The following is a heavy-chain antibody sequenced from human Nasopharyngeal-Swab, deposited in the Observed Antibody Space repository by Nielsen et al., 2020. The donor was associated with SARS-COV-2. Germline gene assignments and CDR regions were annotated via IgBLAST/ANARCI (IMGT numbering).Heavy chain of an antibody. CDR2: IKEDGNEQ. CDR1: GFTFSAFW. CDR3: FIGHYMDS. V-gene: IGHV3-7*01. Sequence: GESLKISWAASGFTFSAFWRSWVRQAPGRGLEWVANIKEDGNEQYYADSVKGRFTISRDNGKNSLFLEMNSLRAEDTAIYYCFIGHYMDSWGKGTAVIVSS. J-gene: IGHJ6*03.